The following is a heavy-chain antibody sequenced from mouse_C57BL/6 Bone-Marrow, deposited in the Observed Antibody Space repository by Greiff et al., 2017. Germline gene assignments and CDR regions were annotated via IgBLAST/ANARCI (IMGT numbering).Heavy chain of an antibody. CDR1: GFNFSSYA. D-gene: IGHD4-1*01. J-gene: IGHJ3*01. CDR2: ISDGGSYT. CDR3: TREPLTGTWFAY. V-gene: IGHV5-4*01. Sequence: EVNLVESGGGLVKPGGSLKLSCAASGFNFSSYAMSWVRQTPEKRLEWVATISDGGSYTYYPDNVKGRFTISRDNAKNNLYLQMSQLKSEDTAMYYCTREPLTGTWFAYWGQGTLVTVSA.